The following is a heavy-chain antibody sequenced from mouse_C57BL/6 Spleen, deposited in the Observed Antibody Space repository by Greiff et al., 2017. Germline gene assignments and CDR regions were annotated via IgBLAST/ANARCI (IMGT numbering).Heavy chain of an antibody. J-gene: IGHJ2*01. Sequence: EVQLQQSGPELVKPGASVKISCKASGYTFTDYYMNWVKQSHGKSLEWIGDINPNNGGTSYNQKFKGKATLTVDKSSSTAYMELRSLTSEDSAVYYCARSEWLHDYWGQGTTLTVSS. D-gene: IGHD2-2*01. CDR2: INPNNGGT. CDR1: GYTFTDYY. V-gene: IGHV1-26*01. CDR3: ARSEWLHDY.